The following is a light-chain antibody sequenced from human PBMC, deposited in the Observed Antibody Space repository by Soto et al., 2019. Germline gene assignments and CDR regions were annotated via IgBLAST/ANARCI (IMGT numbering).Light chain of an antibody. CDR1: TSDVGGYDF. CDR2: DVN. CDR3: CSYTSSHTRV. V-gene: IGLV2-14*01. Sequence: QSVLTQPASVSGSPGQSITISCTGTTSDVGGYDFVSWYQHHPGKAPKLIIYDVNNRPSGLSNRFSGSKSGNTASLTISGLQTEDEADYYCCSYTSSHTRVFGAGKKVNV. J-gene: IGLJ1*01.